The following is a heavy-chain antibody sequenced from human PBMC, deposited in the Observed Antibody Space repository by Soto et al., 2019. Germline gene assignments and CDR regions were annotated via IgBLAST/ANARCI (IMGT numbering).Heavy chain of an antibody. Sequence: SETLSLTCTVSGGSVSSGSYYWSWIRQPPGKGLEWIGYIYYSGSTNYNPSLKSRVTISVDTSKNQFSLKLSSVTAADTAVYYCASSSSWYVPHGYYYYGMDVWGQGTTVTVSS. V-gene: IGHV4-61*01. CDR3: ASSSSWYVPHGYYYYGMDV. J-gene: IGHJ6*02. CDR1: GGSVSSGSYY. D-gene: IGHD6-13*01. CDR2: IYYSGST.